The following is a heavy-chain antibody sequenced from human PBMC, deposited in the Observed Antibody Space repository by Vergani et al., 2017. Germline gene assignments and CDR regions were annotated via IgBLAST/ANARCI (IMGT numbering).Heavy chain of an antibody. CDR3: AKEGETYYYDSSGYRPYGMDV. J-gene: IGHJ6*02. Sequence: EVQLVESGGVVVQPGGSLRLSCAASGFTFDDYTMHWVRQAPGKGLEWVSLISWDGGSTYYADSVKGRFTISRDNSKNTLYLQMNSLRAEDTAVYYCAKEGETYYYDSSGYRPYGMDVWGQGTTVTVSS. V-gene: IGHV3-43*01. CDR1: GFTFDDYT. CDR2: ISWDGGST. D-gene: IGHD3-22*01.